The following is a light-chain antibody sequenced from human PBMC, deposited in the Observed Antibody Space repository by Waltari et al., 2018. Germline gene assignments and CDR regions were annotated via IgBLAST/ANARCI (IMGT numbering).Light chain of an antibody. CDR3: CSYAGSSTHVM. J-gene: IGLJ3*02. Sequence: QSALTQPASLSGSPGQSITLPCTGTSSSVGSYNLVSLYQPHPGKAPILRIYEGNKRPSVVSNHLSGSKSGNTASLTISGLQAEDEADYYCCSYAGSSTHVMFGGGTKLTVL. CDR1: SSSVGSYNL. V-gene: IGLV2-23*01. CDR2: EGN.